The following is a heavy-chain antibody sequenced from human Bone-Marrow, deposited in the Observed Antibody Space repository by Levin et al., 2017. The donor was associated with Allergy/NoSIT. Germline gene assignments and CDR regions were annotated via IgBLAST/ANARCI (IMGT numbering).Heavy chain of an antibody. Sequence: GESLKISCKGSGYSFTSYWIGWVRQMPGKGLEWMGIIYPGDSDTRYSPSFQGQVTISADKSISTAYLQWSSLKASDTAMYYCARQYVGYYYGSGSYAPFDYWGQGTLVTVSS. CDR3: ARQYVGYYYGSGSYAPFDY. CDR2: IYPGDSDT. V-gene: IGHV5-51*01. J-gene: IGHJ4*02. CDR1: GYSFTSYW. D-gene: IGHD3-10*01.